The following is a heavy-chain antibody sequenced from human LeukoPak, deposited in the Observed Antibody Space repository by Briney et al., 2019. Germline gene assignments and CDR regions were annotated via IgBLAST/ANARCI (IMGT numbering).Heavy chain of an antibody. D-gene: IGHD6-6*01. V-gene: IGHV1-8*01. CDR2: MNPNSGTT. Sequence: ASVKVSCKASGYTFTSYDMNWVRQATGQGLEWMGWMNPNSGTTGYAQKFQGRVTMTRDTSISTAYMELSRLRSDDTAVYYCARLSSSSAGVDYWGQGTLVTVSS. J-gene: IGHJ4*02. CDR3: ARLSSSSAGVDY. CDR1: GYTFTSYD.